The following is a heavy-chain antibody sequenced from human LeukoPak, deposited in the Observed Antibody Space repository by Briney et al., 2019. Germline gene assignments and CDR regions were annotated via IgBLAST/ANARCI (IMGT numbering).Heavy chain of an antibody. CDR2: ISAYNGNT. Sequence: ASVKVSCKASGYTFTGYYMHWVRQAPGQGLEWMGWISAYNGNTNYAQKLQGRVTMTTDTSTSTAYMELRSLRSDDTAVYYCARDLGSGSYYKKGWFDPWGQGTLVTVSS. V-gene: IGHV1-18*04. J-gene: IGHJ5*02. CDR1: GYTFTGYY. D-gene: IGHD3-10*01. CDR3: ARDLGSGSYYKKGWFDP.